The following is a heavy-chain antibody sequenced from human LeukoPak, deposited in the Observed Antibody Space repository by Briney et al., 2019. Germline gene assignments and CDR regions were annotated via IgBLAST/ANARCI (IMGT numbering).Heavy chain of an antibody. CDR1: GFTFDDYG. J-gene: IGHJ6*02. Sequence: PGGSLRLSCAASGFTFDDYGMTWVRQAPGKGLEWVSGINWNGDRTGYADSVKGRFTISRDNAKNSLYLQMDSLRAEDTALYYCAKDSLGCSSTSCYYYYGMDVWGQGTTVTVSS. CDR2: INWNGDRT. D-gene: IGHD2-2*01. CDR3: AKDSLGCSSTSCYYYYGMDV. V-gene: IGHV3-20*04.